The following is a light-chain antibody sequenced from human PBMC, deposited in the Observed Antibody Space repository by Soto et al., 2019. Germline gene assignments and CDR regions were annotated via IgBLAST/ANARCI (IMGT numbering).Light chain of an antibody. CDR3: ASWDDSLSGHVV. Sequence: QLVLTQPPSASGTPGQRVTISCSGTGSNIGTNYVYWYQQLPGTAPKLLIFGSNQRPSGVPDRFSGSKSGTSASLAISGLRSEDEADYYCASWDDSLSGHVVFGGGTKLTVL. J-gene: IGLJ2*01. CDR1: GSNIGTNY. V-gene: IGLV1-47*02. CDR2: GSN.